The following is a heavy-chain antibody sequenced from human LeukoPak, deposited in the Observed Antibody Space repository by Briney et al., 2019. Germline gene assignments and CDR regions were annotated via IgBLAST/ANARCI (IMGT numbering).Heavy chain of an antibody. CDR2: IYATGST. CDR3: ARVGYSSGWFPDS. D-gene: IGHD6-19*01. V-gene: IGHV4-4*07. Sequence: SETLSLTCTVSGGSISRYYWSWIRQPAGKGLEWIERIYATGSTNYNPSLKSRVTMSVDTSRNQFSLKLNSVTAAGTAVYYCARVGYSSGWFPDSWGQGTLVTVSS. J-gene: IGHJ4*02. CDR1: GGSISRYY.